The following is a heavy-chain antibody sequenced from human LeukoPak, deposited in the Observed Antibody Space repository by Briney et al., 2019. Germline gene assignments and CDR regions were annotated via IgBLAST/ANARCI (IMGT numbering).Heavy chain of an antibody. D-gene: IGHD3-22*01. CDR3: ARGDDSSGYYPYYYYYYGMDV. CDR1: GFTFSSYG. Sequence: PGGSLRLSCAASGFTFSSYGMHWVRQAPGKGLEWVAVISYDGSNKYYADSVKGRFTISRDNSKNTLYLQMNSLRAEDTAVYYCARGDDSSGYYPYYYYYYGMDVWGQGTTVTVSS. V-gene: IGHV3-30*03. J-gene: IGHJ6*02. CDR2: ISYDGSNK.